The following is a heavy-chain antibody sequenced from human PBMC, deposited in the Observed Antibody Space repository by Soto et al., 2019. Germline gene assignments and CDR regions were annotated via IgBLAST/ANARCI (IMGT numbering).Heavy chain of an antibody. Sequence: QVHLVQSGAEVKKPGASVKVSCKGSGYIFTTYGITWVRQAPGQGLEWMGWISAHNGKTNYAQKLQGRVTVTRDTSTSTAYMELRNLRSDDTAVYYCARGRYGDYWGQVALVTVSS. CDR2: ISAHNGKT. J-gene: IGHJ4*02. V-gene: IGHV1-18*01. D-gene: IGHD1-1*01. CDR1: GYIFTTYG. CDR3: ARGRYGDY.